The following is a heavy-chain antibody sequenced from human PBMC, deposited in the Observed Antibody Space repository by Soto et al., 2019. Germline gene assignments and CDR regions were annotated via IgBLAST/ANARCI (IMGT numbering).Heavy chain of an antibody. CDR2: IYYSGST. V-gene: IGHV4-59*08. J-gene: IGHJ3*02. CDR1: GGSISSYY. D-gene: IGHD2-2*01. CDR3: ARLNSKVPAAILSSEAFDI. Sequence: SETLSLTCTVSGGSISSYYWSWIRQPPGKGLEWIGYIYYSGSTNYNPSLKSRVTISVDTSKNQFSLKLSSVTAADTAGYYCARLNSKVPAAILSSEAFDIWGQGTMVTVSS.